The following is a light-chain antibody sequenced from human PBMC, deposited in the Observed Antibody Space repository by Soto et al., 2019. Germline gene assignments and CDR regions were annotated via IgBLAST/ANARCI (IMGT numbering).Light chain of an antibody. CDR1: SSDVGGYEY. Sequence: QSALTQPRSVSGSPGQSVTISCSGTSSDVGGYEYVSWYQQHPGKAPRLLIYHVGQRPSGVPDRFSGSKSGTTDSLTISGLQADDEAEYFCSSYTAGRTFVFCGVTKVPVL. J-gene: IGLJ2*01. V-gene: IGLV2-11*01. CDR3: SSYTAGRTFV. CDR2: HVG.